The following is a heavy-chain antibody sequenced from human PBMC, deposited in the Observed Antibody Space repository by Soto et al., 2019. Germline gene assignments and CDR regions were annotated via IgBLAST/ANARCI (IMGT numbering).Heavy chain of an antibody. CDR3: AKKGYYPSGKINLFDS. CDR1: GYSINSDYY. J-gene: IGHJ4*02. D-gene: IGHD3-10*01. Sequence: PSETLSLTCAVSGYSINSDYYLGWIRQPPGKGLEWIGSVDHSGRTYYSPSLRSRLTIFIDTSKNQFSLRLTSVTAADTAMYFCAKKGYYPSGKINLFDSWGPGTLVTVSS. CDR2: VDHSGRT. V-gene: IGHV4-38-2*01.